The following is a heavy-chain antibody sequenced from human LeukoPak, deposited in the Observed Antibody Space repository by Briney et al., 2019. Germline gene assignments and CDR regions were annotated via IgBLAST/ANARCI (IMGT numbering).Heavy chain of an antibody. Sequence: ASVKVSCKASGYTFTDYYMHWVRQAPGQGLEWMGWINPNNGGPTYAQNFQGRVTMTRDTSISTAYMELSRLRSDDSAIYYCTKDHCSFANCYEDYYYGMDVWGQGTTVTVSS. CDR2: INPNNGGP. D-gene: IGHD2-2*01. CDR3: TKDHCSFANCYEDYYYGMDV. J-gene: IGHJ6*02. CDR1: GYTFTDYY. V-gene: IGHV1-2*02.